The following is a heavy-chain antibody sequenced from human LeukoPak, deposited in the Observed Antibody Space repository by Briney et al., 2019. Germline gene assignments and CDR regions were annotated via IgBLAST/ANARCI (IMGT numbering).Heavy chain of an antibody. V-gene: IGHV1-69*01. J-gene: IGHJ6*02. Sequence: SVKVSCKASGGTFSSYAISWVRQAPGQGLEWMGGIILIFGTANYAQKFQGRVTITADESTSTAYMELSSLRSEDTAVYYCARGAPYYYDSSGYIDSMDVWGQGTTVTVSS. CDR2: IILIFGTA. CDR1: GGTFSSYA. D-gene: IGHD3-22*01. CDR3: ARGAPYYYDSSGYIDSMDV.